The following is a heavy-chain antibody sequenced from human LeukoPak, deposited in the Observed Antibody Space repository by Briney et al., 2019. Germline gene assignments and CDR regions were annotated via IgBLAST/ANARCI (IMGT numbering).Heavy chain of an antibody. CDR1: GGSFSGYY. Sequence: SETLSLTCAVYGGSFSGYYWSWIRQPPGKGLEWIGEINHSGSTNYNPSLKSRATISVDTSKNQFSLKLSSATAADTAVYYCARDGEWLDAFDIWGQGTMVTVSS. D-gene: IGHD5-12*01. J-gene: IGHJ3*02. V-gene: IGHV4-34*01. CDR3: ARDGEWLDAFDI. CDR2: INHSGST.